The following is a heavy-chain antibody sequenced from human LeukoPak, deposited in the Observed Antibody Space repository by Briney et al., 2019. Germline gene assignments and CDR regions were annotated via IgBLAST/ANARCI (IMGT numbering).Heavy chain of an antibody. J-gene: IGHJ5*02. V-gene: IGHV3-7*01. D-gene: IGHD6-19*01. CDR1: GFPFSNYW. CDR2: IRHDGGEQ. Sequence: PGGSLRLSCGASGFPFSNYWMSWVRQAPGKGLAWVANIRHDGGEQYYVDSVKGRFTISRDNAKNSLYLQMSSLRAEDTAVYYCAGSRTAVTDTSDPWGQGTLVTVSS. CDR3: AGSRTAVTDTSDP.